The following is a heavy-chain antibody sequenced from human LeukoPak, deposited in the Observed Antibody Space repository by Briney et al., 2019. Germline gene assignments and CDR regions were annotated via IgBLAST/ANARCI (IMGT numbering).Heavy chain of an antibody. V-gene: IGHV3-9*03. J-gene: IGHJ4*02. CDR2: ISWNSGSI. Sequence: GRSLRLSCAASGFTFDDYAMHWVRQAPGKGLEWVSGISWNSGSIGYADSVKGRFTISRDNAKNSLYLQMNSLRAEDMALYYCAKDIGAVAGPFDYWDQGTLVTVSS. D-gene: IGHD6-19*01. CDR1: GFTFDDYA. CDR3: AKDIGAVAGPFDY.